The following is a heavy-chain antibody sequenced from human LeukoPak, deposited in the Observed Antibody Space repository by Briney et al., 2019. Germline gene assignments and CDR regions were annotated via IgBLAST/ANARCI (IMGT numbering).Heavy chain of an antibody. D-gene: IGHD4-17*01. CDR3: VKTTVTTPIPLDY. CDR2: INPNSGGT. J-gene: IGHJ4*02. V-gene: IGHV1-2*02. Sequence: VASVKVSCKASGYTFTGYYMHWVRQAPGQGLEWMGWINPNSGGTNYAQKFQGRVTITADKSTSTAYMELSSLRSEDTAVYYCVKTTVTTPIPLDYWGQGTLVTVSS. CDR1: GYTFTGYY.